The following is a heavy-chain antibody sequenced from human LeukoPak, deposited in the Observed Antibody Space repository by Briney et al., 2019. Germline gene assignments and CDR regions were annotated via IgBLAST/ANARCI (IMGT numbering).Heavy chain of an antibody. CDR1: GGSFSGYY. D-gene: IGHD3-22*01. J-gene: IGHJ5*02. V-gene: IGHV4-34*01. CDR2: INHSGST. CDR3: ARAPITMIVVAPGWFDP. Sequence: SETLSLTCAVYGGSFSGYYWSWIRQPPGKGLEWIGEINHSGSTNYNPSLKSRVTISVDTSKNQLSLKLSSVTAADTAVYYCARAPITMIVVAPGWFDPWGQGTLVTVSS.